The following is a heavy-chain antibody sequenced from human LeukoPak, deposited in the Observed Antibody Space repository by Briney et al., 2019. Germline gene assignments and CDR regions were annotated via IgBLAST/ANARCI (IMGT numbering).Heavy chain of an antibody. D-gene: IGHD2-2*01. CDR2: IWYDGSNK. V-gene: IGHV3-33*01. CDR3: ARDRCSGTRCYYYFEY. J-gene: IGHJ4*02. Sequence: GGSLRLSCAASGFSFSSYGMHWVRQAPGKGLEWVAVIWYDGSNKYYADSVKGRFTISRDNSKNTLYLQMNSLRAEDTAVYYCARDRCSGTRCYYYFEYWGQGTLVTVSS. CDR1: GFSFSSYG.